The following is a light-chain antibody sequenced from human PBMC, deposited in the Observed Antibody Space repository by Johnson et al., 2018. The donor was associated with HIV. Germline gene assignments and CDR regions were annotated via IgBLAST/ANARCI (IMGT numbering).Light chain of an antibody. Sequence: QSVLTQPPSVSAAPGQKVTISCSGSSYNNGNNYVSWYQQLTGTAPKLLIYDNNKRPSGIPDRSSGSKSGTSATLGITGPPYGDEADYYCGTWASGLRTGFFGTGTKVTVL. CDR2: DNN. J-gene: IGLJ1*01. CDR3: GTWASGLRTGF. V-gene: IGLV1-51*01. CDR1: SYNNGNNY.